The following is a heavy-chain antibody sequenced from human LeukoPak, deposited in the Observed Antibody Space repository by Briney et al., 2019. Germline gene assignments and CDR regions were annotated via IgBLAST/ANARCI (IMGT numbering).Heavy chain of an antibody. CDR3: ARGYYPPRWYFDL. CDR2: IIEKGNA. V-gene: IGHV4-34*01. Sequence: SETLSLTCALYGGSFSSYSWSWTWIRQTPEKGLEWIGEIIEKGNANYNPSLKSRVTIDLDTSKNQFSLKLTSMTAANTAMYYCARGYYPPRWYFDLWGRGTLVTVSS. D-gene: IGHD3-10*01. J-gene: IGHJ2*01. CDR1: GGSFSSYS.